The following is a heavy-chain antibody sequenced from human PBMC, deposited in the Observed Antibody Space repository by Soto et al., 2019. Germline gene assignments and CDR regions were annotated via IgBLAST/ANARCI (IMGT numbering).Heavy chain of an antibody. J-gene: IGHJ6*02. CDR1: GLTFSSYV. Sequence: AGSLRLSCEASGLTFSSYVVHWVRQAPGKGLEWVAVISYDGSYKYYADSVKGRFTISRDNAKNSVYLQMNSLRAEDTAVYYCARVAIVPRKQDYYYGMDVWGQGTTVSVSS. CDR2: ISYDGSYK. V-gene: IGHV3-30*07. D-gene: IGHD2-2*01. CDR3: ARVAIVPRKQDYYYGMDV.